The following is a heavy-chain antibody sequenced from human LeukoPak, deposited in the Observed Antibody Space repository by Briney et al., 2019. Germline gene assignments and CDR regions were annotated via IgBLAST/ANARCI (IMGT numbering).Heavy chain of an antibody. Sequence: GGSLRLSCAASGFTFTSYSMNWVRQAPGKGLEWVSTISGGGGSTCYADSVKGRFTISRDNSKNTLYLQVNSLRAEDTAVYYCAKGGKWDVTPFDYWGQGTLVTVSS. CDR1: GFTFTSYS. J-gene: IGHJ4*02. CDR2: ISGGGGST. D-gene: IGHD1-26*01. CDR3: AKGGKWDVTPFDY. V-gene: IGHV3-23*01.